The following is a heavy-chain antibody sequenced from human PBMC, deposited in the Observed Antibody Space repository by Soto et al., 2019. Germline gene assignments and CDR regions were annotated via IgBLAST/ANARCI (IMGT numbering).Heavy chain of an antibody. CDR3: ALRSMAVVPEY. CDR1: GYTFTSYG. Sequence: ASVKVSCKASGYTFTSYGISWVRQAPGQGLEWMGWISAYNGNTNYAQNLQGRVTMTTDRSTSTAYMELRSLRSDDTAVYYCALRSMAVVPEYWGQGTLVTVSS. D-gene: IGHD3-22*01. CDR2: ISAYNGNT. J-gene: IGHJ4*02. V-gene: IGHV1-18*01.